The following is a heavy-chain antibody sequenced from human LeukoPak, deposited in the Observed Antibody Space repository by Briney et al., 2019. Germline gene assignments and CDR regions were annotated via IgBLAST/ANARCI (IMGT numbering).Heavy chain of an antibody. Sequence: GGSLRLSCAATGFTFSRYDMHWVRQVTGKGLEWVSALVTSGDTFYRASVKGRFTISGENAKNSLYLRMNSLRAGDTAVYYCARGRSGSGFDYWGQGTLVTVSS. CDR3: ARGRSGSGFDY. J-gene: IGHJ4*02. V-gene: IGHV3-13*04. CDR1: GFTFSRYD. D-gene: IGHD3-10*01. CDR2: LVTSGDT.